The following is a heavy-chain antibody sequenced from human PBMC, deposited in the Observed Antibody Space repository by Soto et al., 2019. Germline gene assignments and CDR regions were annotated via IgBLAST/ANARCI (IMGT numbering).Heavy chain of an antibody. V-gene: IGHV1-18*01. Sequence: ASVKVSCKASGYSFTSYGIGWVRQAPGQGLEWMGWISAYNGNTNYAQKLQGRVTMTTDTSTSTAYMELRSLRSDDTAVYYCAREGSIVLMVYATNYYYYGMDVWGQGTTVTVSS. CDR2: ISAYNGNT. CDR1: GYSFTSYG. CDR3: AREGSIVLMVYATNYYYYGMDV. D-gene: IGHD2-8*01. J-gene: IGHJ6*02.